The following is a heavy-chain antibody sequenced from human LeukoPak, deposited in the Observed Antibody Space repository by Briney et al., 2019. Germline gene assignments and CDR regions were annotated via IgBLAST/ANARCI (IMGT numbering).Heavy chain of an antibody. J-gene: IGHJ4*02. CDR1: GFTFSSYS. Sequence: GGSLRLSCAASGFTFSSYSMNWVRQAPGKGLEWVSSISSSSSYVYYADSVKGRFTISRDNAKNSLYLQMNSLRAEDTAVYYCARDQVKDFDYWGQGTLVTVSS. CDR2: ISSSSSYV. V-gene: IGHV3-21*01. CDR3: ARDQVKDFDY. D-gene: IGHD4-23*01.